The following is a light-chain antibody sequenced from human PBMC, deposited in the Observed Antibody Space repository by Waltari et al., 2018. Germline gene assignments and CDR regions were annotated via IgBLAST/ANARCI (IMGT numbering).Light chain of an antibody. J-gene: IGKJ3*01. V-gene: IGKV3-15*01. Sequence: EIVMTQSPATLSVSPGERATLSCRASQSVSSNLAWYQQKPGQAPRRLIYGASVRATEIPARFSGSGSGTEFSLTISSLQSEDFAIYYCQQFDIWPPGSFGPGTKV. CDR2: GAS. CDR3: QQFDIWPPGS. CDR1: QSVSSN.